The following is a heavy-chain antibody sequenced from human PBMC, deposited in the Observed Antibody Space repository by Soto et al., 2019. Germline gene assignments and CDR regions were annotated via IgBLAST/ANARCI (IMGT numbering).Heavy chain of an antibody. Sequence: SVKVSCKASGGTFSSYAISWVRQAHGQGLEWMGGIIPIFGTANYAQKFQGRVTITADESTSTAYMELSSTRSEDTTGYYYERDPDSSWSPNWLFDPWGQRILVTVSS. CDR2: IIPIFGTA. V-gene: IGHV1-69*13. CDR3: ERDPDSSWSPNWLFDP. CDR1: GGTFSSYA. D-gene: IGHD6-6*01. J-gene: IGHJ5*02.